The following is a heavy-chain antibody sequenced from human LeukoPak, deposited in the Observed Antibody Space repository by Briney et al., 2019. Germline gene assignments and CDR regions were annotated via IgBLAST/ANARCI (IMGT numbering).Heavy chain of an antibody. CDR1: GFTFSSYW. Sequence: PGGSLRLSCAASGFTFSSYWMSWVRQAPGKGPEWVANIKEDGSEKNSVGSVKGRFTISRDNAKSSLYLQMNSLRAEDTAVYYCASRPGIPQDDAFDIWGQGTMVTVSS. D-gene: IGHD6-13*01. CDR3: ASRPGIPQDDAFDI. V-gene: IGHV3-7*03. CDR2: IKEDGSEK. J-gene: IGHJ3*02.